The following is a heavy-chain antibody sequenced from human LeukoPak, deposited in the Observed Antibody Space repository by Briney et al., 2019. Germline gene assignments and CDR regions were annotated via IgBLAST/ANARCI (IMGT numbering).Heavy chain of an antibody. V-gene: IGHV4-39*01. J-gene: IGHJ4*02. D-gene: IGHD3-22*01. CDR3: ARQASGYCFDY. CDR2: IYYSGST. Sequence: PSETLSLTCTVSGGSISSSNYYWGWIRQPPGKGLEWIGTIYYSGSTYYNPSLKSRVTISVDTSKNQFSLKLSSVTAADTAVFYCARQASGYCFDYWGQGTLVTVSS. CDR1: GGSISSSNYY.